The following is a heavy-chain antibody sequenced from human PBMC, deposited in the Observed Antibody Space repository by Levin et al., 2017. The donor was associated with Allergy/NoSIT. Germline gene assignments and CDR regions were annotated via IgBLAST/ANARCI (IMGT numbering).Heavy chain of an antibody. V-gene: IGHV4-59*01. D-gene: IGHD6-13*01. CDR3: ARERVTAADGTYYFYGMDV. Sequence: SETLSLTCTVSGDSISSYFWSWIRQPPGKGLEWIGYISYSGNSKYNPSLRSRVTISVDTSKNQFSLKLRSVTAADTAIYYCARERVTAADGTYYFYGMDVWGQGTTVTVSS. J-gene: IGHJ6*02. CDR1: GDSISSYF. CDR2: ISYSGNS.